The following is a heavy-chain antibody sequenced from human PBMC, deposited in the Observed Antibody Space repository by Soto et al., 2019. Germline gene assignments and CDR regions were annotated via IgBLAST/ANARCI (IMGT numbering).Heavy chain of an antibody. Sequence: PGGSLRLSCAASGFTFSAYAMQWVRQTPGKGLEWVAVISSDGGNKFYPDSVRGRFTISRDNSKNTVYLQMNSLRLEDTAVYYCAKDGGATSTFDYWGLGTLVTVSS. V-gene: IGHV3-30-3*02. CDR1: GFTFSAYA. J-gene: IGHJ4*02. CDR2: ISSDGGNK. CDR3: AKDGGATSTFDY. D-gene: IGHD1-26*01.